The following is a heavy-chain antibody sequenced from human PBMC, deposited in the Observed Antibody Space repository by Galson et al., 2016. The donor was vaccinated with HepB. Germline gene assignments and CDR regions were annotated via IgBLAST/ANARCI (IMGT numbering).Heavy chain of an antibody. CDR2: IIPIFGKA. V-gene: IGHV1-69*13. J-gene: IGHJ6*02. Sequence: SVKVSCKASGGTFSSYAISWVRQAPGQGLEWMGGIIPIFGKANYAQKFQGRAIITADESTNTAYMELSSLRSEDTAVYYCAREDGVGASPGVIREDYFYNAMDVWGQGTTVTVSS. D-gene: IGHD1-26*01. CDR1: GGTFSSYA. CDR3: AREDGVGASPGVIREDYFYNAMDV.